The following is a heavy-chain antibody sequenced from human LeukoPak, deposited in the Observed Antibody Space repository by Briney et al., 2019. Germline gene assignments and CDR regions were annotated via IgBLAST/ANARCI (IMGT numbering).Heavy chain of an antibody. J-gene: IGHJ6*03. CDR1: GFTFSSYA. Sequence: GGSLRLSCAASGFTFSSYAISWVRQAPGKGLEWVSAISGSCGTTYYADSVKGRFTISRDNSQNTLYLQMNSLRAEDTAVYYCAKVAVAVTYYYYYMDVWGKGTTVAVSS. V-gene: IGHV3-23*01. D-gene: IGHD6-19*01. CDR3: AKVAVAVTYYYYYMDV. CDR2: ISGSCGTT.